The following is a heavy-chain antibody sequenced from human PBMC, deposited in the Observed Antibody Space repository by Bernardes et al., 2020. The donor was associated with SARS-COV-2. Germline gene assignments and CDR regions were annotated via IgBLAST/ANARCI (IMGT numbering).Heavy chain of an antibody. Sequence: TLSLTCTVSGGPISRYYWSWIRQPPGTGLEWFGYIYYSGSTNYNPSLKSRVTISVDTSKNQFSLKLSSVTAADTAVYYCASSYSYGRGENWFDPWGQGTLVTVSS. CDR3: ASSYSYGRGENWFDP. D-gene: IGHD5-18*01. CDR1: GGPISRYY. CDR2: IYYSGST. J-gene: IGHJ5*02. V-gene: IGHV4-59*08.